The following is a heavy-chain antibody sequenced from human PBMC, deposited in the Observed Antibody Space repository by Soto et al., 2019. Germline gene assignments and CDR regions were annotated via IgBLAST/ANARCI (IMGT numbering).Heavy chain of an antibody. Sequence: GGSLRLSCAASGFTFSNAWMNWVRQAPGKGLEWVGRIKSKTDGGTTDYAAPVKGRFTISRDDSKNTLYLQMNSLKTEDTAVYYCTTDPSPHTIFALVGTWGQGTLVTVSS. CDR3: TTDPSPHTIFALVGT. D-gene: IGHD3-3*01. V-gene: IGHV3-15*07. CDR1: GFTFSNAW. J-gene: IGHJ4*02. CDR2: IKSKTDGGTT.